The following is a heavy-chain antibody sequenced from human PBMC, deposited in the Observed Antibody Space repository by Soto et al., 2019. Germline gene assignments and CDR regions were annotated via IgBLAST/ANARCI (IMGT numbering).Heavy chain of an antibody. J-gene: IGHJ3*01. D-gene: IGHD6-13*01. CDR1: GYTFTSYD. CDR3: ATDSWVGV. CDR2: MNPNRGNT. V-gene: IGHV1-8*01. Sequence: SVKVSCKASGYTFTSYDINWLRQATGQGREWMGWMNPNRGNTGYAQKFRGRVTMTRNTSISTAYMELSSLRSENTAVYYCATDSWVGVWGQGTKVTV.